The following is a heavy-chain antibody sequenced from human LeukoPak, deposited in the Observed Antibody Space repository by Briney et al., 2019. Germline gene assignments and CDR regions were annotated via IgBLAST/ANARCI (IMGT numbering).Heavy chain of an antibody. V-gene: IGHV3-30-3*01. J-gene: IGHJ4*02. CDR2: VSYDGVSI. CDR3: ARGSRPENGYDFFFDH. Sequence: PGRSLRLSCAASGFILSSYTIHRVRQAPGKGLEWVADVSYDGVSIYYADSVKGRFTISRDSSKNTVYLQMNRLRPEDTAPYYCARGSRPENGYDFFFDHWGQGTLVTVSS. D-gene: IGHD5-12*01. CDR1: GFILSSYT.